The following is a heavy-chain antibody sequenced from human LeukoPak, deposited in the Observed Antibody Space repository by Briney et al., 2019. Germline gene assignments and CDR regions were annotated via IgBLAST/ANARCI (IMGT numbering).Heavy chain of an antibody. CDR1: GFTFSSYS. D-gene: IGHD6-19*01. J-gene: IGHJ4*02. Sequence: GGSLRLSCAASGFTFSSYSMNWVRQAPGRGLEWVSHISSSSSTTYYADSVKGRFTISTDNAKNSLYLQMNSLRAEDTAVYYCARIGRQWLVRGVFDYWGQGTLVTVSS. CDR3: ARIGRQWLVRGVFDY. CDR2: ISSSSSTT. V-gene: IGHV3-48*04.